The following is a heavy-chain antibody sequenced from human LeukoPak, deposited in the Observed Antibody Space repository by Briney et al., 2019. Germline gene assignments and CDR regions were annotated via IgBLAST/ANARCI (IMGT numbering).Heavy chain of an antibody. CDR2: ISYDGSNK. J-gene: IGHJ5*02. V-gene: IGHV3-30-3*01. CDR1: GFTFSSYA. Sequence: GGSLRLSCAASGFTFSSYAMHWVRQAPGKGLEWVAVISYDGSNKYYADSVKGRFTISRDNSKNTLYLQMNSLRAEDTAVYYCARYCISSSCYKPPWGQGTLVTVSS. CDR3: ARYCISSSCYKPP. D-gene: IGHD2-2*02.